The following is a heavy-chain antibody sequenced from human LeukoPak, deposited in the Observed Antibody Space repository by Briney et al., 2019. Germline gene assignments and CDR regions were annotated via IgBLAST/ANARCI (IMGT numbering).Heavy chain of an antibody. Sequence: SGPTLVNPTQTLTLTCTFSGFSLSTSGVGVGWIRQPPGKALEWLALIYWNDDKRYSPSLKSRLTITKDTSKNQVVLTMTNMDPVDTATYYRAHIEWEILIIDSWGQGTLVTVSS. J-gene: IGHJ4*02. CDR1: GFSLSTSGVG. CDR2: IYWNDDK. CDR3: AHIEWEILIIDS. D-gene: IGHD1-26*01. V-gene: IGHV2-5*01.